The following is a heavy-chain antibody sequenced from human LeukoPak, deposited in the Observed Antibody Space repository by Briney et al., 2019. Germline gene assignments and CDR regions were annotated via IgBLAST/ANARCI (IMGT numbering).Heavy chain of an antibody. V-gene: IGHV3-23*01. CDR3: ASPGIAVAVGP. Sequence: GGTLRLSCAAPGFSFSRYGMSWVRQAPGKGLEWVSAISGSGDTTYYADSVKGRFTISRDNSKNTLYLQMNSLRAADTAIYYCASPGIAVAVGPWGQGTLVIVSS. D-gene: IGHD6-19*01. CDR2: ISGSGDTT. J-gene: IGHJ5*02. CDR1: GFSFSRYG.